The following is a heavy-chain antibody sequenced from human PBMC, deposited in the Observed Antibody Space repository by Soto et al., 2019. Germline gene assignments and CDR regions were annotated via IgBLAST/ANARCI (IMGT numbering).Heavy chain of an antibody. CDR2: ISGSGGST. D-gene: IGHD4-17*01. CDR1: GFTFSSYA. V-gene: IGHV3-23*01. J-gene: IGHJ4*02. CDR3: AKDRRGDYYFDY. Sequence: EVQLLESGGGLVQPGGSLRLSCAASGFTFSSYAMSWVRQAPGKGLEWVSAISGSGGSTYYTDSVKGRFTISRDNSKNTLYLQMNSLRAEDTAVYYCAKDRRGDYYFDYWGQGTLVTVSS.